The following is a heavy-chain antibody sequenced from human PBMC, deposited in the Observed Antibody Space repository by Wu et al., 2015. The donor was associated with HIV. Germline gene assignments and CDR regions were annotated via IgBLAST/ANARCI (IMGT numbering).Heavy chain of an antibody. CDR1: GHTSSGYY. Sequence: QVQLVQSGAEVKKPGTSVKVSCKTAGHTSSGYYMHWVRQAPGQGLEWMGWINPNSGGTNYAQKFQGRVILTWDMSSNTAYMEMSGLTSDDTAMFYXATDTYDVLTGFSHYYFVHWGQGTVVTVSS. CDR3: ATDTYDVLTGFSHYYFVH. CDR2: INPNSGGT. J-gene: IGHJ4*02. V-gene: IGHV1-2*02. D-gene: IGHD3-9*01.